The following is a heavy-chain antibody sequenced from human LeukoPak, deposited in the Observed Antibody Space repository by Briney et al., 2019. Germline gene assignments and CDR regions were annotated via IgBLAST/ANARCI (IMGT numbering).Heavy chain of an antibody. CDR1: GFTFSSYA. J-gene: IGHJ6*02. Sequence: QPGGSLRLSCAASGFTFSSYAIHWVRQAPGKGLEWVAVISYDGSNKYYADSVKGRFTISRANSKNTLYLQMNSLRAEDTAVYYCARDYYYGMDVWGQGTTVTVSS. CDR3: ARDYYYGMDV. CDR2: ISYDGSNK. V-gene: IGHV3-30-3*01.